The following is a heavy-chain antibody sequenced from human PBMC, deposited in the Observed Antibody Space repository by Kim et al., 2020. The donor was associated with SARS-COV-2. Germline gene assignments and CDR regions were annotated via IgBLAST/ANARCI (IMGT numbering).Heavy chain of an antibody. CDR3: AKDVYSTSHYYMDV. V-gene: IGHV3-9*01. CDR1: GFTLGDYA. Sequence: GGSLRLSCAASGFTLGDYAMHWVRQVPGKGLEWVSGINWRSGSLAYADSVKGRFTISRDNAKNSLYLQMNSLRAEDTALYYCAKDVYSTSHYYMDVWGKGTTVTVSS. CDR2: INWRSGSL. J-gene: IGHJ6*03. D-gene: IGHD6-6*01.